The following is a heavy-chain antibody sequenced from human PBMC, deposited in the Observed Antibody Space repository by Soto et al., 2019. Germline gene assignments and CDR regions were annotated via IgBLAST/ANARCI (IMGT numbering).Heavy chain of an antibody. Sequence: KSSETLSLTCVVSGESFSGYYWSWIRQTPGMGLEWIGEVDHRGSTTYNPSLKNRASISIDSSKNLFSLELTSVTAADTALYFCARYEYGNSLYGVDVWGQGTRVTV. D-gene: IGHD1-7*01. CDR3: ARYEYGNSLYGVDV. J-gene: IGHJ6*02. CDR1: GESFSGYY. V-gene: IGHV4-34*01. CDR2: VDHRGST.